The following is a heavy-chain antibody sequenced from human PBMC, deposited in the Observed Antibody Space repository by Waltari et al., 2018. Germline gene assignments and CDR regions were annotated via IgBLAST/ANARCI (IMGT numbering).Heavy chain of an antibody. V-gene: IGHV4-59*01. CDR2: IYYSGST. CDR3: ARADYGGNWAYAFDI. D-gene: IGHD2-15*01. Sequence: QVQLQESGPGLVKPSETLSLTCPVSGGSISSSYWSWIRQPPGKGLEWIGYIYYSGSTNYNPSLKSRVTISVDTSKNQFSLKLSSVTAADTAVYYCARADYGGNWAYAFDIWGQGTMVTVSS. CDR1: GGSISSSY. J-gene: IGHJ3*02.